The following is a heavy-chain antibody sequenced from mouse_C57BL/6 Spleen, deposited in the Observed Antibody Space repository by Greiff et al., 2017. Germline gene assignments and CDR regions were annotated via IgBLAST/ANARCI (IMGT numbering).Heavy chain of an antibody. V-gene: IGHV1-62-2*01. CDR1: GYTFTEYT. CDR2: FYPGGGSI. CDR3: ARHEDSGDDDGACFAY. D-gene: IGHD2-4*01. J-gene: IGHJ3*01. Sequence: QVQLQQSGAELVKPGASVKLSCKASGYTFTEYTIHWVKQRSGQGLEWIGWFYPGGGSIKYNEKFKDKATLTADKSSSTVYMELSRVTSEDSAVYFCARHEDSGDDDGACFAYWGQGTLVTVSA.